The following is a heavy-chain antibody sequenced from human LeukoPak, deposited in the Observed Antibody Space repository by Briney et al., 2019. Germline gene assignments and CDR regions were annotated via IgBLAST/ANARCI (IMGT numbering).Heavy chain of an antibody. CDR1: GGSISSYY. Sequence: PSETLSLTCTVSGGSISSYYWSWIRQPAGKGLEWIGRIYTSGSTNYNPSLKSRVTMSVDTSKNQFSLKLSSVTAADTAVYYCARDRPGGWELPFSGAFDIWGQGTMVTVSS. CDR3: ARDRPGGWELPFSGAFDI. V-gene: IGHV4-4*07. D-gene: IGHD1-26*01. CDR2: IYTSGST. J-gene: IGHJ3*02.